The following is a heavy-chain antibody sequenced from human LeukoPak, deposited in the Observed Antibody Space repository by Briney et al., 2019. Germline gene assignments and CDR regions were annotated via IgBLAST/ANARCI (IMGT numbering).Heavy chain of an antibody. V-gene: IGHV3-23*01. D-gene: IGHD6-19*01. Sequence: GASLRLSCAASGFTFGTHAMTWVRQAPGKGLEWVSGMSGRGDTSYYADSVKGRFTISRDNSKNTLFLQMNSLRAEDTAVYYCAKLAGIRGWFVYYFDYWGQGTLVTVS. CDR3: AKLAGIRGWFVYYFDY. CDR1: GFTFGTHA. CDR2: MSGRGDTS. J-gene: IGHJ4*02.